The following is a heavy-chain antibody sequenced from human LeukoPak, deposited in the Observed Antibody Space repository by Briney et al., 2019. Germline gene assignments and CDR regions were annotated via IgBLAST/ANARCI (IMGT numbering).Heavy chain of an antibody. CDR1: GFTFSSYG. CDR2: ISYDGSNK. D-gene: IGHD6-19*01. J-gene: IGHJ4*02. V-gene: IGHV3-30*18. Sequence: GGSLRLSCAASGFTFSSYGMHWVRQAPGKGLEWVAVISYDGSNKYYADSVKGRFTISRDNSKNTLYLQMNSLRAEDTAVYYCAKGGDFIAVAGTGTYFDYWGQGTLVTVSS. CDR3: AKGGDFIAVAGTGTYFDY.